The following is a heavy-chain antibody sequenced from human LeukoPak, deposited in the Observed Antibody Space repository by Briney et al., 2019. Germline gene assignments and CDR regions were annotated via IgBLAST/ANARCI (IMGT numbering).Heavy chain of an antibody. J-gene: IGHJ6*02. CDR2: IYYSGST. CDR1: GGSISSYY. CDR3: ARVTSYYYYYYGMDV. V-gene: IGHV4-59*01. Sequence: PSETLSLTCTVSGGSISSYYWSRIRQPPGKGLEWIGYIYYSGSTNYNPSLKSRVTISVDTSRNQFSLKLSSVTAADTAVYYCARVTSYYYYYYGMDVWGQGTTVTVSS.